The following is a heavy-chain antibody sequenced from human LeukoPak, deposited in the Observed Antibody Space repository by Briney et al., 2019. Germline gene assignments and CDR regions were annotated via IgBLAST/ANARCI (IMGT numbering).Heavy chain of an antibody. V-gene: IGHV4-39*07. Sequence: SETLSLTCTVSGGTISSGNYYWSWIRQPPGKGLEWIGEINHSGSTNYNPSLKSRVTISVDTSKNQFSLKLSSVTAADTAVYYCARGYGDYGDFDYWGQGTLVTVSS. CDR1: GGTISSGNYY. CDR2: INHSGST. D-gene: IGHD4-17*01. J-gene: IGHJ4*02. CDR3: ARGYGDYGDFDY.